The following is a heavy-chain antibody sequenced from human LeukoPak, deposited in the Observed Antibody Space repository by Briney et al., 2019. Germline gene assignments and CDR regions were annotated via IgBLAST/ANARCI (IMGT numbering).Heavy chain of an antibody. CDR1: GFTFSSYA. D-gene: IGHD2-2*01. CDR2: ISYDASNK. CDR3: ARDREYQLLFWFDP. V-gene: IGHV3-30*01. J-gene: IGHJ5*02. Sequence: GGSLRLSCAASGFTFSSYAMHWVRQAPGKGLEWVAVISYDASNKYYADSVKGRFTISRDNSKNTLYLQMNSLRAEDTAVYYCARDREYQLLFWFDPWGQGTLVTVSS.